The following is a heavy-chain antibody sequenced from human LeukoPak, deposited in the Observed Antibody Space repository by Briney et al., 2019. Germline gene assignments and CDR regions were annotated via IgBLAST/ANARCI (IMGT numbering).Heavy chain of an antibody. J-gene: IGHJ4*02. D-gene: IGHD6-13*01. CDR2: IYYSGST. V-gene: IGHV4-59*08. CDR1: GGSISSYY. Sequence: PSETLSLTCTVSGGSISSYYWSWIRQPPGKGLEWIGYIYYSGSTNYNPSLKGRVTISVDTSKNQFSLKLSSVTAADTAVYYCARHASSSWYAYWGQGTLVTVSS. CDR3: ARHASSSWYAY.